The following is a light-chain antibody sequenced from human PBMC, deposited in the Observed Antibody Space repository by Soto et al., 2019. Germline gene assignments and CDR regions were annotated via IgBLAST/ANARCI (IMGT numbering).Light chain of an antibody. V-gene: IGKV3-11*01. Sequence: EIVLTQSPATLSLSPGERATLSCRASQSVSSYLAWYQQKPGQAPRLLIYDASNRATGIPARFSGSGSGTDFTRTISSLEPEDFAVYYCQPRSNWRITFGQGTRLEIK. J-gene: IGKJ5*01. CDR2: DAS. CDR1: QSVSSY. CDR3: QPRSNWRIT.